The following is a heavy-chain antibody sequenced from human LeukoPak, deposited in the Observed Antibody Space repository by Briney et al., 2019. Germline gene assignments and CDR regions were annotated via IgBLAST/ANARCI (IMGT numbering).Heavy chain of an antibody. CDR2: IRHDGREK. D-gene: IGHD2-15*01. CDR1: GFIFSSYW. Sequence: PGGSLRLSCAASGFIFSSYWMTWVRQAPGKAPEWVANIRHDGREKYYVGSVKGRFTISRDNSKNTLYLQMNSLRAEDTAMYYCARDSGYCSGGSCYTVSDYWGQGTLVTVSS. V-gene: IGHV3-7*01. J-gene: IGHJ4*02. CDR3: ARDSGYCSGGSCYTVSDY.